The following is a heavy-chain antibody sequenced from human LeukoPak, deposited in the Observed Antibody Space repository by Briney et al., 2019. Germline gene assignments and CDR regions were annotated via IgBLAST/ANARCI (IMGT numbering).Heavy chain of an antibody. Sequence: SETLSLTCAVYGGSFSGYYWSWIRQPPGKGLEWIGEINHSGSTNYNPSLKSRVTISVDTSKNQFSLKLSSVTAADTAVYYCASMATIHPWGQGTLVTVSS. CDR2: INHSGST. D-gene: IGHD5-24*01. CDR3: ASMATIHP. J-gene: IGHJ5*02. V-gene: IGHV4-34*01. CDR1: GGSFSGYY.